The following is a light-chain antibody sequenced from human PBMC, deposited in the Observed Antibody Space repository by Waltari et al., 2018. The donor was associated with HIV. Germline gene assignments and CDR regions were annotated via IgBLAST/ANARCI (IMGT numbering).Light chain of an antibody. V-gene: IGKV3-11*01. CDR3: QQRTNWPPWS. CDR2: DAS. CDR1: ESISRY. Sequence: EIVLTQSPATLSLSPGERATISCRAGESISRYLAWYQQKPGQAPRLLISDASNRATGIPSRFSGSGSGTDFTLTISYLEPEDFAVYYCQQRTNWPPWSFGQGTKVEIK. J-gene: IGKJ1*01.